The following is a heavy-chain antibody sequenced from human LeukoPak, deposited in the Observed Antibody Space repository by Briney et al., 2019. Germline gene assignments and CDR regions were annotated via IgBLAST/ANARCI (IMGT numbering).Heavy chain of an antibody. D-gene: IGHD2-21*01. CDR1: GYSISSGYY. J-gene: IGHJ2*01. Sequence: SETLSLTCTVSGYSISSGYYWGWIRQPPGKGLEWIGSIYHSGSTYYNPSLKSRVTISVDTSKNQFSLKLSSVTAADTAVYYCARHGESTPKRYFDLWGRGTLVTVSS. CDR3: ARHGESTPKRYFDL. V-gene: IGHV4-38-2*02. CDR2: IYHSGST.